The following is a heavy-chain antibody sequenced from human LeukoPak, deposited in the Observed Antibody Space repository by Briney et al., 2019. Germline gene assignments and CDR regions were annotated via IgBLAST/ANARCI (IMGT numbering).Heavy chain of an antibody. CDR2: ISSEGSST. CDR1: GFTFSSYW. CDR3: ARESLSGFDY. Sequence: PGGSLRLSCAASGFTFSSYWMHWVRQVPGKGLVWVSRISSEGSSTRYADSVKGRFTISRDNAKNTLYLQMNTLRAEDTAVYYCARESLSGFDYWGQGTLVTVSS. V-gene: IGHV3-74*01. J-gene: IGHJ4*02. D-gene: IGHD2-15*01.